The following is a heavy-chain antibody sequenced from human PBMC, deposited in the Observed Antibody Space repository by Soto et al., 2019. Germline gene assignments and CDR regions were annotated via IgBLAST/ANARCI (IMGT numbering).Heavy chain of an antibody. CDR3: ARGIAVTDTAGG. D-gene: IGHD6-19*01. V-gene: IGHV3-48*01. Sequence: GGSLRLSCAASGFIFNTYSMNWVRQAPGKGLEWVSYISSSGTTTFYADSVKGRFTVSRDNAKNSLHLQMNSLRVEDTAFYYCARGIAVTDTAGGWGQGTLVTVSS. CDR1: GFIFNTYS. J-gene: IGHJ4*02. CDR2: ISSSGTTT.